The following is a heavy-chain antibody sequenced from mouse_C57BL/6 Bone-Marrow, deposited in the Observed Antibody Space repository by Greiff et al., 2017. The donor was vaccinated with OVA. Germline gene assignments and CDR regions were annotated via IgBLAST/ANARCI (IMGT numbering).Heavy chain of an antibody. D-gene: IGHD2-2*01. CDR2: ISSGSSTI. V-gene: IGHV5-17*01. J-gene: IGHJ4*01. CDR3: ARRLRRAMDY. Sequence: EVQLVESGGGLVKPGGSLKLSCAASGFTFSDYGMHWVHQAPEKGLEWVAYISSGSSTIYYADTVKGRFTISRDNAKNTLFLQMTSLRSEDTAVYYCARRLRRAMDYWGQGTSVTVSS. CDR1: GFTFSDYG.